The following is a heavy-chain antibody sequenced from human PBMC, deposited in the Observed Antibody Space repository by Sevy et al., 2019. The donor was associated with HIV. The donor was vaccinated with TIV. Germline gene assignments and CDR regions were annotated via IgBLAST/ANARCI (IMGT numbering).Heavy chain of an antibody. D-gene: IGHD6-19*01. CDR3: AGAAVAVAGQFDY. CDR1: GYTFTSYG. J-gene: IGHJ4*02. Sequence: ASVKVSCKASGYTFTSYGISWVRQAPGQGLEWMGWISAYNGNTNYAQKLQGRVTMTTDTSTSTDYMELRSLRSDDTAVYYCAGAAVAVAGQFDYWGQGTLVTVSS. CDR2: ISAYNGNT. V-gene: IGHV1-18*01.